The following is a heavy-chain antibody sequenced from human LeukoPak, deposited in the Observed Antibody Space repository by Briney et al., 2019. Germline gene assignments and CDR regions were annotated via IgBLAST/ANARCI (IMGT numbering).Heavy chain of an antibody. Sequence: PGGSLRLSCAASGFTFNRYTMHWVRQAPGKGLEWVTIISSDGSKKYYADSVQGRFTISRDNSKKTLDLQMNNLRLDDTAVYYCVRDPGGVWGGYRHHYIYHFMDVWGKGTTVTVYS. CDR2: ISSDGSKK. CDR3: VRDPGGVWGGYRHHYIYHFMDV. V-gene: IGHV3-30*04. D-gene: IGHD3-16*02. CDR1: GFTFNRYT. J-gene: IGHJ6*03.